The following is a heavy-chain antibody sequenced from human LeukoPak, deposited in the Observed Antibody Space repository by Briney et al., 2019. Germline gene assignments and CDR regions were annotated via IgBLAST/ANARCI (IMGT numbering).Heavy chain of an antibody. D-gene: IGHD6-19*01. CDR2: ITSSGSTM. J-gene: IGHJ4*02. CDR1: GFTFSDYY. V-gene: IGHV3-11*01. CDR3: ARELHSSGWYEDY. Sequence: GGSLRLSCAAFGFTFSDYYMSWIRQAPGKGLEWVSYITSSGSTMYYADSVKGRFTISRDNAKNSLYLQMNSLRAEDTAVYYCARELHSSGWYEDYWGQGTLVTVSS.